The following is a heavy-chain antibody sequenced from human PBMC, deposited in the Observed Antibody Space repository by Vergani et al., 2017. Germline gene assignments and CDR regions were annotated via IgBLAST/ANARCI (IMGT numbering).Heavy chain of an antibody. CDR3: AKGGVGATHDAFDI. V-gene: IGHV3-23*01. CDR2: ISGSGGFT. J-gene: IGHJ3*02. Sequence: EVQLLESGGNLVQPGGSLRLSCAASGFTFTNFAMTWVRQAPGEGLEWVSGISGSGGFTYYADSVKGRFTISRDNSKNTLYLQMNSLRAEDTAVYYCAKGGVGATHDAFDIWGQGTMVTVSS. D-gene: IGHD1-26*01. CDR1: GFTFTNFA.